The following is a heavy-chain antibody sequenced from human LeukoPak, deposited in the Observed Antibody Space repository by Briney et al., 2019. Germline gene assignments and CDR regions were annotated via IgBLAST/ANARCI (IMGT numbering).Heavy chain of an antibody. D-gene: IGHD2-2*01. V-gene: IGHV3-48*03. Sequence: PGGSLRLSCAASGFTLSSYEMNWVRQAPGKGLEWVSYISSSGNTIYYADSVKGRFTISRDNAKNSLYLQMNSLRAEDTAVYYCSRDRHCIGSTCYGLWGQGTRVTVSS. CDR1: GFTLSSYE. CDR3: SRDRHCIGSTCYGL. CDR2: ISSSGNTI. J-gene: IGHJ4*02.